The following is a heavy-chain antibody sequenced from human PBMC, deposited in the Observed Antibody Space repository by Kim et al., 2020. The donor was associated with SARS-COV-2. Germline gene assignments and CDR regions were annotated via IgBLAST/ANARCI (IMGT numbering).Heavy chain of an antibody. J-gene: IGHJ4*02. D-gene: IGHD2-21*02. CDR2: ATNKANTYTT. CDR3: ARGGGGAWATTASDY. V-gene: IGHV3-72*01. Sequence: GGSLRLSCTASGFTFSDHYMDWVRQTPGKGLEWVGRATNKANTYTTEYAASVKGRFTISRDDTKNSLWLQMNSLKTEDTAVYYCARGGGGAWATTASDYMGQRTPGTVSS. CDR1: GFTFSDHY.